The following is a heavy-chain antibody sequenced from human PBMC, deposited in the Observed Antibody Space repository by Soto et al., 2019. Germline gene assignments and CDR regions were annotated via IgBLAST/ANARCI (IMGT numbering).Heavy chain of an antibody. CDR3: ARQPFNYYDSSGYYGSYYGMDV. D-gene: IGHD3-22*01. CDR1: GFTFSSYG. V-gene: IGHV3-33*01. J-gene: IGHJ6*02. CDR2: IWYDGSNK. Sequence: GGSLRLSCAASGFTFSSYGMHWVRQAPGKGLEWVAVIWYDGSNKYYADSVKGRFTISRDNSKNTLYLQMNSLRAEDTAVYYCARQPFNYYDSSGYYGSYYGMDVWGQGTTVTVSS.